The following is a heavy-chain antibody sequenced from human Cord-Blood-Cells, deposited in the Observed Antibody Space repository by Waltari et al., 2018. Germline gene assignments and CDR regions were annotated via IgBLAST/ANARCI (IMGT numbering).Heavy chain of an antibody. J-gene: IGHJ3*02. CDR3: ASSSRIAAADDAFDI. CDR1: GGTFSSYA. V-gene: IGHV1-69*01. CDR2: IIPIFGTA. D-gene: IGHD6-13*01. Sequence: QVQLVQSGAEVKKPGSSVKVSCKASGGTFSSYAISWVRQAPRQGLEWMGGIIPIFGTANYAQKFQGRVTITADESTSTAYMELSSLRSEDTVVYYCASSSRIAAADDAFDIWGQGTMVTVSS.